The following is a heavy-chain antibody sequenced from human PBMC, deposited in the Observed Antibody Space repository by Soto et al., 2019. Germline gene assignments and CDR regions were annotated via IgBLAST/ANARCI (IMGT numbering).Heavy chain of an antibody. V-gene: IGHV5-51*01. CDR3: ARHLAGYCSGGSCYSNGAFDI. Sequence: GESLKISCKGSGYSFTSYWIGWVRQVPGKGLEWMGIIYPGDSDTRYSPSFQGQVTISADKSISTAYLQWSSLKASDTAMYYCARHLAGYCSGGSCYSNGAFDIWGQGTMVTVSS. CDR2: IYPGDSDT. D-gene: IGHD2-15*01. J-gene: IGHJ3*02. CDR1: GYSFTSYW.